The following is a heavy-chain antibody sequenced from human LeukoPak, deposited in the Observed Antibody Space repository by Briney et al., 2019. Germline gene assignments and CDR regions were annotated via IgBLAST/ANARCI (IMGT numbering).Heavy chain of an antibody. Sequence: SGTLSLTCAVSGGSINSSNWWSWVRQPPGKGLECIGEIYHSGSTNYNPSLKSRVTISVDTSKNQFSLKLSSVTAADTAVYYCARDLWFGESKDHYDYWGQGTLVTVSS. CDR1: GGSINSSNW. V-gene: IGHV4-4*02. CDR2: IYHSGST. CDR3: ARDLWFGESKDHYDY. J-gene: IGHJ4*02. D-gene: IGHD3-10*01.